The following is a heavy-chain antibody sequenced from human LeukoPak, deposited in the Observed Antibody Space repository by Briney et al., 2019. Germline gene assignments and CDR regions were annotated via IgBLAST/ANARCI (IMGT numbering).Heavy chain of an antibody. V-gene: IGHV3-23*01. D-gene: IGHD4-17*01. J-gene: IGHJ4*02. CDR1: GFTFSSYA. CDR2: ISGSGGST. CDR3: AKVRDGELDY. Sequence: GGSLRLSCAASGFTFSSYALSWVRQAPGKGLEWVSAISGSGGSTYYADSVKGRFTISRDNSKNTLYLQMNTLRAEDTAVYYCAKVRDGELDYWGQGTLVTVSS.